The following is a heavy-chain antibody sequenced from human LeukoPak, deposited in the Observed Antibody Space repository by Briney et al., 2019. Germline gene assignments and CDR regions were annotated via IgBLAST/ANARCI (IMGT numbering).Heavy chain of an antibody. D-gene: IGHD2-2*01. CDR1: GGSISSYY. V-gene: IGHV4-59*01. Sequence: SETLSLTCTVSGGSISSYYWSWIRQPPGKGLEWIGYIYYSGSTNYNPSLKSRVTISVDTSKNQFSLKLSSVTVADTAVYYCARAPLGYCSSTSCYGDYYYYMDVWGKGTTVTVSS. CDR2: IYYSGST. J-gene: IGHJ6*03. CDR3: ARAPLGYCSSTSCYGDYYYYMDV.